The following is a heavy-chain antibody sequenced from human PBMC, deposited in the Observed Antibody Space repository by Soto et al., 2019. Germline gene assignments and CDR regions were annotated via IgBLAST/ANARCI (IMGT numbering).Heavy chain of an antibody. J-gene: IGHJ6*02. CDR3: ARDRMDIVVVPAAMGPSYGMDV. D-gene: IGHD2-2*03. CDR2: IYYSGST. V-gene: IGHV4-31*03. Sequence: SETLSLTCTVSGGSISSGGYYWSWIRQHPGKGLEWIGYIYYSGSTYYNPSLKSRVTISVDTSKNQFSLKLSSVTAADTAVYYCARDRMDIVVVPAAMGPSYGMDVWGQGTTVTVSS. CDR1: GGSISSGGYY.